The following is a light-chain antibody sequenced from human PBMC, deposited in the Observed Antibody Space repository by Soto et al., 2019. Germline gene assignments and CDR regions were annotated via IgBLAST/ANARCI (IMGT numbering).Light chain of an antibody. J-gene: IGKJ2*01. CDR1: QSVSSSY. Sequence: EIVLTQSPGTLSLSPGERATLSCRASQSVSSSYLAWYQQKPGQAPRLLIYGASGRATGIPDRFSGSGSGTDFTLTISRLEPEDFAVYYCQLYGSSSYTFGQGTKLEIK. CDR3: QLYGSSSYT. CDR2: GAS. V-gene: IGKV3-20*01.